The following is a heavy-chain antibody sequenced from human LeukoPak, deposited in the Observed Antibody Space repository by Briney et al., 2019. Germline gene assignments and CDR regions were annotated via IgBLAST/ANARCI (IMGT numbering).Heavy chain of an antibody. CDR1: GFTVSSNY. D-gene: IGHD1-26*01. J-gene: IGHJ4*02. CDR3: AKDRSGSVGGGVFDY. V-gene: IGHV3-30*02. Sequence: GGSLRLSCAASGFTVSSNYMSWVRQAPGKGLEWVAFIRYDGSNKYYADSVKGRFTISRDNSKNTLYLQMNSLRAEDTAVYYCAKDRSGSVGGGVFDYWGQGTLVTVSS. CDR2: IRYDGSNK.